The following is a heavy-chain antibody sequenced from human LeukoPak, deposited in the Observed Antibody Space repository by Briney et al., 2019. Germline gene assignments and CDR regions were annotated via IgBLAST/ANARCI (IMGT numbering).Heavy chain of an antibody. J-gene: IGHJ4*02. CDR2: IYPGDSDT. CDR1: GYSFTRYW. V-gene: IGHV5-51*01. CDR3: ARVPRYYDFWSGYYAGTWNFDY. D-gene: IGHD3-3*01. Sequence: GESLKISCKVSGYSFTRYWIGWVRQMPGKGLEWMGIIYPGDSDTRYSPSFQGQVTISVDKSISTAYLQWSSLKASDTAMYYCARVPRYYDFWSGYYAGTWNFDYWGQGTLVTVSS.